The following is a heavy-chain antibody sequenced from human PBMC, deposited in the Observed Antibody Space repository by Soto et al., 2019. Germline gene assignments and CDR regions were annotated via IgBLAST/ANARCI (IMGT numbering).Heavy chain of an antibody. Sequence: SETLSLTCTVSGGSISSNSYYWDWIRQPPGKGLEWIGSIYYSGATYYNPSLQSRVTISVDTSKNQFSLHLSSVTAADTAVYYCARPAAYASVWGNSDGDDYWGQGTLVTVSS. CDR3: ARPAAYASVWGNSDGDDY. CDR1: GGSISSNSYY. CDR2: IYYSGAT. V-gene: IGHV4-39*01. J-gene: IGHJ4*02. D-gene: IGHD3-16*01.